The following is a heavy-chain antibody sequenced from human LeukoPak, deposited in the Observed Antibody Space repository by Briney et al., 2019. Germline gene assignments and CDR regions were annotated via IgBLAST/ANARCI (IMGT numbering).Heavy chain of an antibody. V-gene: IGHV4-61*02. D-gene: IGHD2-2*01. CDR1: GGSFSSGSYY. J-gene: IGHJ5*02. Sequence: SGTLSLTCTVSGGSFSSGSYYWSWIRQPAGKGLEWIGRIYTSGSTNYNPSLKSRVTISVDTSKNQFSLKLSSVTAADTAVYYCARAPQVPAAIGDWFDPWGQGTLVTVSS. CDR2: IYTSGST. CDR3: ARAPQVPAAIGDWFDP.